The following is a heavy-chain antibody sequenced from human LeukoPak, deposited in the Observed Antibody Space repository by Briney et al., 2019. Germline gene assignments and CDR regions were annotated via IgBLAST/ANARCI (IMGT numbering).Heavy chain of an antibody. Sequence: SETLSLTCTVSGGSISSYFWSWIRQPPGKGLEWIGHIYYSGRTNYSPSLKSRVTISVDTSKNQFSLTLSSVTAADTAVYYCARDRGSSGWYGEGYFDYWGQGILVTVSP. V-gene: IGHV4-59*01. CDR1: GGSISSYF. CDR2: IYYSGRT. J-gene: IGHJ4*02. CDR3: ARDRGSSGWYGEGYFDY. D-gene: IGHD6-19*01.